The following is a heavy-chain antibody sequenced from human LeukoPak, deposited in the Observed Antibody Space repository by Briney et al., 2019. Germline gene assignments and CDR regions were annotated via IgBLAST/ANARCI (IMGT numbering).Heavy chain of an antibody. V-gene: IGHV3-33*01. CDR1: GFHFSSYG. Sequence: GGSLRLSCAASGFHFSSYGMHWVRKAPGKGLEWVARLVYDARSDYANSVKGRFPISRDDSKNTLFLDMSNLRVEDTALYYCARDLSAAFDFWGQGVLVTVSS. CDR2: LVYDARS. CDR3: ARDLSAAFDF. D-gene: IGHD6-19*01. J-gene: IGHJ4*02.